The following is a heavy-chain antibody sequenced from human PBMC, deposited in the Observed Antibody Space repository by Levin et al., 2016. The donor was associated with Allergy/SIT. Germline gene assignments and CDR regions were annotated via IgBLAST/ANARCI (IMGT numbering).Heavy chain of an antibody. CDR2: INWNGGST. V-gene: IGHV3-20*01. D-gene: IGHD3-22*01. CDR3: ARIAKDYYDSSGYPFYFDY. Sequence: GESLKISCAASGFTFDDYGMSWVRQAPGKGLEWVSGINWNGGSTGYADSVKGRFTISRDNAKNSLYLQMNSLRAEDTALYHCARIAKDYYDSSGYPFYFDYWGQGTLVTVSS. CDR1: GFTFDDYG. J-gene: IGHJ4*02.